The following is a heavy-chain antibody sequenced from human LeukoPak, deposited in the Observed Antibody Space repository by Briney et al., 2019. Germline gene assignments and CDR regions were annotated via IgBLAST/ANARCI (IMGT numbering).Heavy chain of an antibody. CDR1: GFTFSSYA. CDR3: ARGPPGIRPYYFDY. CDR2: ISSSSSYI. J-gene: IGHJ4*02. V-gene: IGHV3-21*01. Sequence: GGSLRLSCAASGFTFSSYAMSWVRQAPGKGLEWVSSISSSSSYIYYADSVKGRFTISRDNAKNSLYLQMNSLRAEDTAVYYCARGPPGIRPYYFDYWGQGTLVTVSS.